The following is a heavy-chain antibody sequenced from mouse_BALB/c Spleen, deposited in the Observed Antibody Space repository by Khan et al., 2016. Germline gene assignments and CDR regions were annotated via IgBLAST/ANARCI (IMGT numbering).Heavy chain of an antibody. CDR3: ARSHSDYFDY. Sequence: QVQLKQSGAELAKPGASVKMSCKASGYTFTSYWMHWVKQRPGQGLEWIGYINPSTGYTEYNQKFKDKATLTADKSSSTAYMQLSSLTSEDSAVYYCARSHSDYFDYWGQGTTLTVSS. D-gene: IGHD6-1*01. CDR1: GYTFTSYW. V-gene: IGHV1-7*01. CDR2: INPSTGYT. J-gene: IGHJ2*01.